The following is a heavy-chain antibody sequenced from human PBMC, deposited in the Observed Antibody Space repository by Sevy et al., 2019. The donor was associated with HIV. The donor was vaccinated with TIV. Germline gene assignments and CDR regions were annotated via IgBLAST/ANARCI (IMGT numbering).Heavy chain of an antibody. CDR1: GLSVSDNY. V-gene: IGHV3-66*01. D-gene: IGHD3-22*01. Sequence: GGSLRLSCPASGLSVSDNYMNWVRQAPGKGLELVSVIYSDGRTYYADAVNGRFTISRDNSKNTLYLHMNNLRPEDTAVYYCARDRYYDANGYYYYYYGMDVWGQGTTVSVSS. J-gene: IGHJ6*02. CDR2: IYSDGRT. CDR3: ARDRYYDANGYYYYYYGMDV.